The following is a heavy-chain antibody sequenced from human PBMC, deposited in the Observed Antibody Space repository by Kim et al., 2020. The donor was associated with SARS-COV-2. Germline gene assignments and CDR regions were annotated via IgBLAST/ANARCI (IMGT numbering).Heavy chain of an antibody. CDR3: AKDPFYYYDSSGYLYY. V-gene: IGHV3-23*01. J-gene: IGHJ4*02. Sequence: VKGRFTISRDNSKNTLYLQMNSLRAEDTAVYYCAKDPFYYYDSSGYLYYWGQGTLVTVSS. D-gene: IGHD3-22*01.